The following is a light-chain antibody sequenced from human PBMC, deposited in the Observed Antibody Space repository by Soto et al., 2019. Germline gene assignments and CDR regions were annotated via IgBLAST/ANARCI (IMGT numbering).Light chain of an antibody. J-gene: IGLJ1*01. V-gene: IGLV2-23*01. CDR3: FSYAGNSVYV. CDR1: SSNVGSYNL. CDR2: EGT. Sequence: GASSNVGSYNLVSWFQQLPGKVPKLMIYEGTKRPSGVSDRFSGSKSGNTASLTISGLQAEDEADYYCFSYAGNSVYVFGTGTKVTVL.